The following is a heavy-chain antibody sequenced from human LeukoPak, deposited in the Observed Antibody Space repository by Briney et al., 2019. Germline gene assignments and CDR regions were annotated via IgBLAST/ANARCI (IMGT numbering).Heavy chain of an antibody. CDR2: IKSETDGGTT. J-gene: IGHJ4*02. CDR3: TTNRPHCSGGSCSDY. Sequence: GGSLRLSCAASGFTFSNAWMSWVRQAPGRGLEWVGRIKSETDGGTTAYAAPVKGRFTIARDDSENTLYLQMNSLKTEDTALYYCTTNRPHCSGGSCSDYWGQGTLVTVSS. D-gene: IGHD2-15*01. CDR1: GFTFSNAW. V-gene: IGHV3-15*05.